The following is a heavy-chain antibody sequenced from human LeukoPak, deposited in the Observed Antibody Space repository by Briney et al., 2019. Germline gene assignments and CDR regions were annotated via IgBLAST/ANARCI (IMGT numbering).Heavy chain of an antibody. Sequence: SESLSVTRAVSGGSISISNWWSWVRQPPAKGREWSGEIYHSGSTNYKPSLKSRVTISVDTSKNQLSLKVCSVTAADTAVYYCARGLHWGQGTLVTVSS. V-gene: IGHV4-4*02. CDR2: IYHSGST. CDR1: GGSISISNW. CDR3: ARGLH. D-gene: IGHD5-18*01. J-gene: IGHJ4*02.